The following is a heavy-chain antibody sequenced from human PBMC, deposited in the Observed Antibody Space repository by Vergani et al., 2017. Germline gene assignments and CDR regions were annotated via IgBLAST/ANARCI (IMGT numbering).Heavy chain of an antibody. CDR3: ARGLGQLVGHYFDY. J-gene: IGHJ4*02. CDR2: INAGNGNT. V-gene: IGHV1-3*01. Sequence: QVQLVQSGAEVKKPGASVKVSCKASGYPFTSYAMHWVRQAPGQRLECMGWINAGNGNTKYSQKFQGRVTITRDTSASTAYMELSSLRSEDTAVYYCARGLGQLVGHYFDYWGQGTLVTVSS. CDR1: GYPFTSYA. D-gene: IGHD6-6*01.